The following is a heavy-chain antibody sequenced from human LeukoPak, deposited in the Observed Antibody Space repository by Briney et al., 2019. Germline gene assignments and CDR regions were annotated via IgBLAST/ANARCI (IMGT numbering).Heavy chain of an antibody. V-gene: IGHV3-21*01. D-gene: IGHD2/OR15-2a*01. J-gene: IGHJ5*02. Sequence: GGSLRLSCAASGFTFSSYNMNWVRQAPGKGLEWVSSISSSSDYIYYADSVKGRFTISRDNAKNSLYVQMKSLRAEGTAVYYCARGKTSQNIVTRKTYNWFDPWGQGTLVTVSS. CDR1: GFTFSSYN. CDR2: ISSSSDYI. CDR3: ARGKTSQNIVTRKTYNWFDP.